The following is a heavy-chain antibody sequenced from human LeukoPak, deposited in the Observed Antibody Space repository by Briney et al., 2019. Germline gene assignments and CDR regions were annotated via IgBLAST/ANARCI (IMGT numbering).Heavy chain of an antibody. CDR1: GFTFSSFW. J-gene: IGHJ4*02. V-gene: IGHV3-7*03. CDR2: INQDGSGK. D-gene: IGHD3-16*01. CDR3: AKDLPPLHGGGFGN. Sequence: GGSLRLSCAASGFTFSSFWMSWVRQAPGKGLEWVANINQDGSGKYFVDSVKGRFTISRDNAKNSLYLQMNSLRAEDTAVYYCAKDLPPLHGGGFGNWGQGTLVTVSS.